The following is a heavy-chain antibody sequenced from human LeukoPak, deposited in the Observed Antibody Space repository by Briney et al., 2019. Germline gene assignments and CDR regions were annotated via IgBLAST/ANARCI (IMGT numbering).Heavy chain of an antibody. CDR3: TRDQSFILAGSRGGFDY. V-gene: IGHV3-49*04. CDR2: IRSKAYGGTT. Sequence: GGSLRLSCTASGFTFGDYAMSWVRQAPGKGLEWVGFIRSKAYGGTTEYAASVKGRFTISRDDSKSIAYLQMNSLKTEDTAVYYCTRDQSFILAGSRGGFDYWGQGTLVTVSS. J-gene: IGHJ4*02. D-gene: IGHD3-9*01. CDR1: GFTFGDYA.